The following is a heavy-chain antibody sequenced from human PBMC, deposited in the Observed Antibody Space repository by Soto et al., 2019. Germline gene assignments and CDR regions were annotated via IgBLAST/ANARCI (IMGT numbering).Heavy chain of an antibody. CDR3: AKGSPSARHAEYFQH. D-gene: IGHD1-26*01. V-gene: IGHV3-23*01. CDR1: GFTFSSYA. Sequence: GGSLRLSCAASGFTFSSYAMSWVRQAPGKGLEWVSAISGSGGSTYYADSVKGRFTISRDNSKNTLYLQMNCLRAEDTAVYYCAKGSPSARHAEYFQHWGQGTLVTVSS. J-gene: IGHJ1*01. CDR2: ISGSGGST.